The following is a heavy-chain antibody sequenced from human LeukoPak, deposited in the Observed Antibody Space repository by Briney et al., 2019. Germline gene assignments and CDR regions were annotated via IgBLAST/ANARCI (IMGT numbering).Heavy chain of an antibody. CDR3: AVSLRYFDWLLEMAPYFDY. V-gene: IGHV3-74*01. J-gene: IGHJ4*02. D-gene: IGHD3-9*01. Sequence: GGSLRLSCAASGFTFSSYLMHWVRQAPGKGLVWVSRINSDGSSTSYADSVKGRFTISRDNAKNTLYLQMNSLRAEDTAVYYCAVSLRYFDWLLEMAPYFDYWGQGTLVTVSS. CDR2: INSDGSST. CDR1: GFTFSSYL.